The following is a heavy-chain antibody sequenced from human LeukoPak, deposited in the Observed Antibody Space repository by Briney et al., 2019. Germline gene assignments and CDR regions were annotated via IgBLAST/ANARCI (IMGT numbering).Heavy chain of an antibody. J-gene: IGHJ6*03. CDR1: GGSISSSSYY. D-gene: IGHD6-19*01. CDR2: IYYSGST. V-gene: IGHV4-39*01. Sequence: SETLSLTCTVSGGSISSSSYYWGWIRQPPGKGLEWIGSIYYSGSTYYNPSLKSRVTISVDTSKNQFSLKLSSVTAADTAVYYCAEHPYSSGWVHGGYYYYYYMDVWGKGTTVTVSS. CDR3: AEHPYSSGWVHGGYYYYYYMDV.